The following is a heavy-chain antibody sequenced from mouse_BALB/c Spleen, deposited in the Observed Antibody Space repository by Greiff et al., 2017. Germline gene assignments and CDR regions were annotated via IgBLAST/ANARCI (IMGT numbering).Heavy chain of an antibody. D-gene: IGHD2-4*01. J-gene: IGHJ2*01. Sequence: VQLQQSGAELVKPGASVKLSCTASGFNIKDTYMHWVKQRPEQGLEWIGRIDPANGNTIYDPKFQGKASITADTSSNTAYLQLSSLTSEDTAVYYCARGRYDYDYHWGQGTTLTVSS. CDR1: GFNIKDTY. CDR2: IDPANGNT. CDR3: ARGRYDYDYH. V-gene: IGHV14-3*02.